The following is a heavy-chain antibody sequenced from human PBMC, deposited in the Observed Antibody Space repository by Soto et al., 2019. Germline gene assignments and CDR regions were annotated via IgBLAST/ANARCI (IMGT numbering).Heavy chain of an antibody. CDR1: GDSISGSQW. Sequence: PSETLSLTCAVSGDSISGSQWWSWVRLPPGKGLEWIGEISHTGTTNYNPSLKSRVTMSVDKPKNQFSLNLTSVTAADTAVYYCARDSSGRHDYWGQGTLVTVSS. CDR3: ARDSSGRHDY. V-gene: IGHV4-4*02. D-gene: IGHD3-22*01. CDR2: ISHTGTT. J-gene: IGHJ4*02.